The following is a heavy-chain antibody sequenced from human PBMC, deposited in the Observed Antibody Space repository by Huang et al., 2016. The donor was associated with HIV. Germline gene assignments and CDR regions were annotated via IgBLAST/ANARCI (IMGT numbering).Heavy chain of an antibody. CDR3: ARGQLGSYGDYDVLY. J-gene: IGHJ4*02. D-gene: IGHD4-17*01. V-gene: IGHV1-69*13. CDR2: IIPMFGTP. Sequence: QVQLVQSGAEVKTPGSSVKVSCKASGGTFSKYAISWVRQAPGQGLEWMGGIIPMFGTPNYARKFQGRVTITADDSTSTTYLEVSSLRSEDTALYYCARGQLGSYGDYDVLYWGQGTLVTVSS. CDR1: GGTFSKYA.